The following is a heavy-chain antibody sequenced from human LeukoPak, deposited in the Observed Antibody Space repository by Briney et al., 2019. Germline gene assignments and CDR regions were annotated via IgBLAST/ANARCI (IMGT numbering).Heavy chain of an antibody. D-gene: IGHD5-12*01. CDR1: GYTFTGYY. Sequence: GASVKVSCKASGYTFTGYYMHWVRQAPGQGLEWMGWINPNSGGTNYAQKFQGRVTMTRDTSISTAYMELSRLRSDDTAVYYCARASEWLRLQAATDHWGQGTLVTVSS. V-gene: IGHV1-2*02. CDR2: INPNSGGT. J-gene: IGHJ4*02. CDR3: ARASEWLRLQAATDH.